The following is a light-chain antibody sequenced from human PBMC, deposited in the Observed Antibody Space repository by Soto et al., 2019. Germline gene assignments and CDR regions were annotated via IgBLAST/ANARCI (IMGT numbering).Light chain of an antibody. J-gene: IGLJ1*01. CDR2: EGS. CDR3: CSYAGSYV. Sequence: QSALTQPASVSGSPGQSITISCTGTSSDVGSYNLVSWYQQHPGKAPKLMIYEGSKRPSGVSSRFSGSTSGNTASLTISGLQAEDEADYYCCSYAGSYVFGTGTKVTVL. CDR1: SSDVGSYNL. V-gene: IGLV2-23*01.